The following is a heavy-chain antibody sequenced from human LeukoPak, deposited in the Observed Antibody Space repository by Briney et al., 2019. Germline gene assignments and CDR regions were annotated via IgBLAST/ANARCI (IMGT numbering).Heavy chain of an antibody. CDR2: IYNGGII. V-gene: IGHV4-4*07. CDR1: GDSISRYY. J-gene: IGHJ5*02. CDR3: ARDSGTTGEVKFDP. D-gene: IGHD3-10*01. Sequence: PSETLSLTCTVSGDSISRYYWSWIQQPAGKGLEWIGRIYNGGIITYNPSLKSRVTMSIDTSNNQFSLRLRFVTAADTAVYYCARDSGTTGEVKFDPWGQGTLVTVSS.